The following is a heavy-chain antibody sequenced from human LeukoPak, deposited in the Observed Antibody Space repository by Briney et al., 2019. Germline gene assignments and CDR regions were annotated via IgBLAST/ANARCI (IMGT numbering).Heavy chain of an antibody. Sequence: PGGSLRLSCAASGFTFSDYYMSWIRQAPGKGLEWVSYISSSGSTIYYADSVKGRFTISRDNAKNSLYLQMNSLRAEDTAVCYCARVTLGWGDRYFDLWGRGTLVTVSS. V-gene: IGHV3-11*01. CDR2: ISSSGSTI. CDR3: ARVTLGWGDRYFDL. J-gene: IGHJ2*01. D-gene: IGHD3/OR15-3a*01. CDR1: GFTFSDYY.